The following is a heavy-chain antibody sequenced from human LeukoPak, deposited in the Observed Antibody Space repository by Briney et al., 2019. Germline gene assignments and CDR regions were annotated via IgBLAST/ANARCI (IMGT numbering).Heavy chain of an antibody. Sequence: GGSLRLSCAASGFTFSTYWMDWVRQAPGKGLEWVANINQDGGDKNYVDSVKGRFTIFRDNAKNLLYLHMNSLRAEDTAVYYCTRSLDYWGQGTLVTVSS. J-gene: IGHJ4*02. CDR1: GFTFSTYW. CDR3: TRSLDY. V-gene: IGHV3-7*04. CDR2: INQDGGDK.